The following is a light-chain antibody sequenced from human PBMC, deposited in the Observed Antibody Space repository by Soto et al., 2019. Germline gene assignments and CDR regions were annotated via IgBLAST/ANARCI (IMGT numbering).Light chain of an antibody. Sequence: EIVLTQSPGTLSLSPGERVTLSCRASQSVTNSYVAWYQQKPVQAPRLLIYDAATRATGIPDRFSGSGSGTDFSLTISRLEPEDLAVYLCQQYGSSPLTFGGGTKVEIK. V-gene: IGKV3-20*01. CDR2: DAA. J-gene: IGKJ4*01. CDR3: QQYGSSPLT. CDR1: QSVTNSY.